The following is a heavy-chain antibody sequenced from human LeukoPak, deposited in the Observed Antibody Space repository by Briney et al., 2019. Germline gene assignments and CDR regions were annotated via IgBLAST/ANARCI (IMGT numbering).Heavy chain of an antibody. Sequence: GGSLRLSCAASGFTFSSYGMHWVRQAPGKGLEWVAFIRYDGSNKYYADSVKGRFTISRDNSKNTLYLQMNSLRSEDTAVYYCAKDGDDCIDYWGQGTLVTVSS. CDR3: AKDGDDCIDY. D-gene: IGHD3-22*01. V-gene: IGHV3-30*02. CDR2: IRYDGSNK. CDR1: GFTFSSYG. J-gene: IGHJ4*02.